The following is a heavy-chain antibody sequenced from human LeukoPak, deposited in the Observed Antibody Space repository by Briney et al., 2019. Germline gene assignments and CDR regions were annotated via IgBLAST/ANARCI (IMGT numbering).Heavy chain of an antibody. CDR2: INHSGST. J-gene: IGHJ4*02. CDR1: GGSFSGYY. D-gene: IGHD3-9*01. Sequence: SETLSLTCAVYGGSFSGYYWSWIRQPPGKGLEWIGEINHSGSTNYNPSLKSRVTISVDTSKNQFSLKLSSVTAADTAVYYCASALYDTSDIPTKFYFDYWGQGTLVTVSS. V-gene: IGHV4-34*01. CDR3: ASALYDTSDIPTKFYFDY.